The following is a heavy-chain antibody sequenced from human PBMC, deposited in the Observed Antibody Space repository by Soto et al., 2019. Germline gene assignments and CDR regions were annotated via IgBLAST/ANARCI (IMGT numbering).Heavy chain of an antibody. CDR3: ARDRRDGYNFDY. CDR2: ISSSSSYI. J-gene: IGHJ4*02. Sequence: EVQLVESGGGLVKPGGSLRLSCAASGFTFSSYSMNWVRQAPGKGLEWVSSISSSSSYIYYADSVKGRSTISRDNAKNSLYLQMNSLRAEDTAVYYCARDRRDGYNFDYWGQGTLVTVSS. CDR1: GFTFSSYS. D-gene: IGHD5-12*01. V-gene: IGHV3-21*01.